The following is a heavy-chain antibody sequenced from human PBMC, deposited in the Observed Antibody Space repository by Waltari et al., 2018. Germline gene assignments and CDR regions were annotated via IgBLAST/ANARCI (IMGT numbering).Heavy chain of an antibody. D-gene: IGHD2-2*01. CDR3: ARIPYCSSTSCYESNWFDP. Sequence: QVQLVQSGAEVKKPGSSVKVSCKASGGTFSSYAISWVRQAPGQGLEWMGGIIPIFGTANYAQKFQGRVTITADESTSTAYMELSSLRSEDTAVYYCARIPYCSSTSCYESNWFDPWGQGTLVTVSS. V-gene: IGHV1-69*13. CDR1: GGTFSSYA. J-gene: IGHJ5*02. CDR2: IIPIFGTA.